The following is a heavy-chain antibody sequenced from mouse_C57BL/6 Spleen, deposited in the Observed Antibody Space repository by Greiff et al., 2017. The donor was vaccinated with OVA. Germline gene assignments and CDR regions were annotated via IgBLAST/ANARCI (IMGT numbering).Heavy chain of an antibody. CDR3: ARAREGAWFAY. J-gene: IGHJ3*01. CDR2: IYPGDGDT. V-gene: IGHV1-82*01. Sequence: QVQLQQSGPELVKPGASVKISCKASGYAFSSSWMNWVKQRPGKGLEWIGRIYPGDGDTNYNGKFKGKATLTADKSSSTAYMQLSSLTSEDSAVYFCARAREGAWFAYWGQGTLVTVSA. CDR1: GYAFSSSW.